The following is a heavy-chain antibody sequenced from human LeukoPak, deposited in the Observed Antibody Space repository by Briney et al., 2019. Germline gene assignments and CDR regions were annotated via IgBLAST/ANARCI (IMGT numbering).Heavy chain of an antibody. V-gene: IGHV4-61*01. Sequence: SETLSLTCTVSGGSVSSGSYYWSWIRQPPGKGLDGMGYIYYSGSTNYNPSLKSRVTISVDTSKNQFSLKLRAVTAADTAVYYCARGTRYCSSTSCYRPLDYWGQGTLVTVSS. CDR1: GGSVSSGSYY. CDR3: ARGTRYCSSTSCYRPLDY. CDR2: IYYSGST. D-gene: IGHD2-2*01. J-gene: IGHJ4*02.